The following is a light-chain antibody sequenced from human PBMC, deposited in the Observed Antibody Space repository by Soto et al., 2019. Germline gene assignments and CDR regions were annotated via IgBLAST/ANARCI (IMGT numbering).Light chain of an antibody. CDR3: QQYTGPPTT. CDR2: GAS. Sequence: EIILTQSPDTLSLSPWERATLSCRASQTVSSNYLAWCQQRPGQAPRLLIYGASTRAAGTPGRFSGSGSGTDFTLTITRLEPEDSAVYFCQQYTGPPTTFGQGTRLEIK. V-gene: IGKV3-20*01. J-gene: IGKJ5*01. CDR1: QTVSSNY.